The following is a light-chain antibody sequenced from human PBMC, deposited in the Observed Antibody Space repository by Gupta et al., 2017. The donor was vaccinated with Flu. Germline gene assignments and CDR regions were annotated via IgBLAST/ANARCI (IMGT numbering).Light chain of an antibody. J-gene: IGLJ3*02. Sequence: QLVLTQSPSASASLGASVQLPCTLSSGHSSYASAWHQKQPEKGPRYLMKLNSDGSHSKGDGIPDRFSGSSSGAERYLTISSRQSEDEADYYCKTWGTGIQGVFGGGTKLTVL. CDR2: LNSDGSH. CDR1: SGHSSYA. V-gene: IGLV4-69*01. CDR3: KTWGTGIQGV.